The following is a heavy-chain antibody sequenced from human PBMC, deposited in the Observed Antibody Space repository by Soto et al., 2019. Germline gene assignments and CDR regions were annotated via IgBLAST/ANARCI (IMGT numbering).Heavy chain of an antibody. V-gene: IGHV4-34*01. Sequence: TSETLSLTCAVYGGSFHGYYWSWIRQPPGKGLEWIGEINQSGSVTLKPTFKSRGSILYDTSKNRMFLQLSSVAAADTAIYYCAKGPQTGYYDSGTFYSSVPWGQGTLVTVSS. CDR3: AKGPQTGYYDSGTFYSSVP. CDR2: INQSGSV. J-gene: IGHJ5*02. CDR1: GGSFHGYY. D-gene: IGHD3-10*01.